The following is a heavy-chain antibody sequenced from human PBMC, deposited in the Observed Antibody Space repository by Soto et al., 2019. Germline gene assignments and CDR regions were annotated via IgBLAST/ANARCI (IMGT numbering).Heavy chain of an antibody. J-gene: IGHJ6*02. CDR3: AYQPCSGVRCHWFSFSGMDV. CDR1: GFSLSASGVG. V-gene: IGHV2-5*02. Sequence: QITLKESGPPLVKPTQTLTLTCTFSGFSLSASGVGVAWIRQPPGQALEWLALIYWDDDKRYRPSLESRLTITKDTSKNQVVLTMNNMDSVDTATYYCAYQPCSGVRCHWFSFSGMDVWGQGTTVTVSS. D-gene: IGHD2-15*01. CDR2: IYWDDDK.